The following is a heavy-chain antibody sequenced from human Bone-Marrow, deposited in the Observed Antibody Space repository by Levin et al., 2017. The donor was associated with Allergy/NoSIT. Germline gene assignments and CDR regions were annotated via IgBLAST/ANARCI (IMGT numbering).Heavy chain of an antibody. CDR3: ARDQGTLFGVPQFLTDIRRIYYFGMGV. V-gene: IGHV3-30*03. D-gene: IGHD3-3*01. CDR2: ISYDGLNK. J-gene: IGHJ6*02. CDR1: GFTFSTYG. Sequence: GGSLRLSCAASGFTFSTYGMHWVRQAPGKGLEWVAVISYDGLNKDYVDSVKGRFTISRDNSKNTLYLQMNSLRAEDTALYFCARDQGTLFGVPQFLTDIRRIYYFGMGVWGQGTAVTVSS.